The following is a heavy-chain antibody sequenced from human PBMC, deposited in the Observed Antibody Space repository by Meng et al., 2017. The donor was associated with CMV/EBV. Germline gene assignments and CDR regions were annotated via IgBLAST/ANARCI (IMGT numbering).Heavy chain of an antibody. V-gene: IGHV3-21*01. CDR3: ARDRWQSKVVPSRVHWFDT. D-gene: IGHD2-2*01. J-gene: IGHJ5*02. CDR1: GFTFSSYS. CDR2: ISRSRSYR. Sequence: GESLKISCAASGFTFSSYSMNWVRQAPGKGLEWVASISRSRSYRYYADSVKGRFTISRDNAKNSLYLQMNSLRAEDTAVYYCARDRWQSKVVPSRVHWFDTWGQGTMVTVSS.